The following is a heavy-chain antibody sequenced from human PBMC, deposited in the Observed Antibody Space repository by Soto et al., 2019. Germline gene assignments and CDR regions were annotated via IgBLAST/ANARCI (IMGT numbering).Heavy chain of an antibody. Sequence: EVQLVESGGGLVQPGGSLRLSCAASGFTFSGYWMSWVRQAPGKGLEWVANIKQEGSEKYYVDSVKGRFTISRDNAKNSLYLLKNSLRAEDTAVYYCAKNNRKCSSTTGFVFDYWGQVHLVTVSS. D-gene: IGHD2-2*01. J-gene: IGHJ4*02. V-gene: IGHV3-7*01. CDR1: GFTFSGYW. CDR3: AKNNRKCSSTTGFVFDY. CDR2: IKQEGSEK.